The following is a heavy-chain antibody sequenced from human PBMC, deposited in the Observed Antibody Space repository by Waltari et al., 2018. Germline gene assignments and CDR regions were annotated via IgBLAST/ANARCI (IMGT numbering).Heavy chain of an antibody. V-gene: IGHV4-61*02. J-gene: IGHJ4*02. CDR1: GGSISSGSYY. D-gene: IGHD1-1*01. Sequence: QVQLQESGPGLVKPSQTLSLTCTVSGGSISSGSYYWSWIRQSAGKGLEWIGRIYTSGSTNYNPSLKSRVTISVDTSKNQFSLKLSSVTAADTAVYYCARGFWNDVADYWGQGTLVTVSS. CDR3: ARGFWNDVADY. CDR2: IYTSGST.